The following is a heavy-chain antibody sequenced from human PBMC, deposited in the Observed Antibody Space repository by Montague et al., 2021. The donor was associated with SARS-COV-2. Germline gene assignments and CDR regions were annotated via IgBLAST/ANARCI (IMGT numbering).Heavy chain of an antibody. J-gene: IGHJ3*02. Sequence: SETLSLTCTVSVYSISSGYYWGWIRKFPGKGLECIGSIYHSGTTYYNPSLKSRVTISVDTSKNQFSLKMYSVTAADTAQFYCARDRTFRDGYLDAFEIWGQGTMVTVSS. D-gene: IGHD5-24*01. V-gene: IGHV4-38-2*02. CDR2: IYHSGTT. CDR3: ARDRTFRDGYLDAFEI. CDR1: VYSISSGYY.